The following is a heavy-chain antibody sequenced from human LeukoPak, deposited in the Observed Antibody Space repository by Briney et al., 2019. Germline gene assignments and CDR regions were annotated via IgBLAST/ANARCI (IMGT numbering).Heavy chain of an antibody. J-gene: IGHJ4*02. CDR1: GGSFSGYY. CDR3: ARHARPYYYDSHLDY. CDR2: INHSGST. Sequence: PSETLSLTCAVYGGSFSGYYWSWIRQPPGKGLEWIGEINHSGSTNYNPSLKSRVTISVDTSKNQFSLKLSSVTAADTAVYYCARHARPYYYDSHLDYWGQGTLVTVSS. D-gene: IGHD3-22*01. V-gene: IGHV4-34*01.